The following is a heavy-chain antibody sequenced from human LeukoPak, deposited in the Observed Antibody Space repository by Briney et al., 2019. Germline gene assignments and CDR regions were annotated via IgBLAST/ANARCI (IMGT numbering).Heavy chain of an antibody. CDR3: ARDLGLTISANWFDP. J-gene: IGHJ5*02. Sequence: PSETLSLTCGVSGNPISSGYFWVWIRQPPGKGLEWIGSGYHTVCTYYNPSLKSPVTISIDTTTNQFSLELNSVTAADTAVYYCARDLGLTISANWFDPWGQGTLVTVSS. CDR2: GYHTVCT. V-gene: IGHV4-38-2*02. CDR1: GNPISSGYF. D-gene: IGHD3-3*01.